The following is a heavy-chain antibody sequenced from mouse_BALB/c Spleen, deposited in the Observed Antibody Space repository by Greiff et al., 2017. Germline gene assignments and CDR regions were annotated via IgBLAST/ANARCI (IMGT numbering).Heavy chain of an antibody. CDR1: GFTFSSYG. CDR3: ARDRGLRRSYFDY. Sequence: EVKLMESGGGLVQPGGSLKLSCAASGFTFSSYGMSWVRQTPDKRLELVATINSNGGSTYYPDSVKGRFTISRDNAKNTLYLQMSSLKSEDTAMYYCARDRGLRRSYFDYWGQGTTLTVSS. J-gene: IGHJ2*01. CDR2: INSNGGST. V-gene: IGHV5-6-3*01. D-gene: IGHD1-1*01.